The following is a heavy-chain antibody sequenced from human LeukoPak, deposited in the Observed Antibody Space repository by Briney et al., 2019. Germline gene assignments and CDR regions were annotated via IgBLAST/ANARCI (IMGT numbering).Heavy chain of an antibody. J-gene: IGHJ6*02. V-gene: IGHV4-34*01. Sequence: SETQSLTCAVYGGSFSGCYWSWIRQPPGKGLEWIGEINHSGSTNYNPSLKSRVTISVGTSKNQFSLKLSSVTAADTAVYYCASGRRLYYSRRMDVWGQGTTVTVSS. CDR1: GGSFSGCY. CDR2: INHSGST. CDR3: ASGRRLYYSRRMDV. D-gene: IGHD2-8*01.